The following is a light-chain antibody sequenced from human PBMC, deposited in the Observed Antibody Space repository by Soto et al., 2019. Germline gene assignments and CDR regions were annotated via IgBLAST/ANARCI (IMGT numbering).Light chain of an antibody. CDR1: QRLLHSNGNTF. CDR2: LGS. Sequence: EIVMTQSPPSLTVTPGEPASISCRSSQRLLHSNGNTFLDWYLQKPGQSPQLLIYLGSNRASGVPARVSGSEAGTDFTLTISRVEAEDVGVYYCMQALQTPYTFGQGTKLEIK. CDR3: MQALQTPYT. J-gene: IGKJ2*01. V-gene: IGKV2-28*01.